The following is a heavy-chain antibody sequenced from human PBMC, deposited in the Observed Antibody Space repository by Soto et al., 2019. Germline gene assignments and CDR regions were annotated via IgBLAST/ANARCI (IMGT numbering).Heavy chain of an antibody. CDR2: IIPILGIA. Sequence: ASVKVSCKASGGTFSSYTISWVRQAPGQGLEWMGRIIPILGIANYAQKFQGRVTITADKSTSTAYMELSSLRSEDTAVYYCARERYCSSTSCYSWFDPWGQGTLVTVSS. J-gene: IGHJ5*02. CDR1: GGTFSSYT. D-gene: IGHD2-2*01. CDR3: ARERYCSSTSCYSWFDP. V-gene: IGHV1-69*04.